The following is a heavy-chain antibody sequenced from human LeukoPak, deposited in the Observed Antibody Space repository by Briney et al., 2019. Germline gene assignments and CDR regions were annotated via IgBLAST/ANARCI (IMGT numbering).Heavy chain of an antibody. D-gene: IGHD1-20*01. CDR3: ARDYNWNDAFDY. Sequence: ASVKVSCKASGYTFTSYYMHWVRQAPGQGLEWMGIINPSGGSTSYAQKFQGRVTMTRDTSTSTVYMELSSLRSDDTAVYYCARDYNWNDAFDYWGQGTLVTVSS. CDR2: INPSGGST. J-gene: IGHJ4*02. CDR1: GYTFTSYY. V-gene: IGHV1-46*01.